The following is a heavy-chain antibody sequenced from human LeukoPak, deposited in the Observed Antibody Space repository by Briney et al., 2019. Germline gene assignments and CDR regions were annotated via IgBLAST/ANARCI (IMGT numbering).Heavy chain of an antibody. CDR2: IYYSGST. Sequence: SETLSLTCTASGGSISSYYWSWIRQPPGKGLEWIGYIYYSGSTNYNPSLKSRVTISVDTSKNQFSLKLSSVTAADTAVYYCARDGYSSSWYVDYWGQGTLVTVSS. D-gene: IGHD6-13*01. J-gene: IGHJ4*02. V-gene: IGHV4-59*12. CDR1: GGSISSYY. CDR3: ARDGYSSSWYVDY.